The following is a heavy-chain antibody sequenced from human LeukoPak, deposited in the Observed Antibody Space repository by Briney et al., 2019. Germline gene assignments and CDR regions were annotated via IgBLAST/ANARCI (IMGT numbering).Heavy chain of an antibody. CDR3: ARDSSGWGPYYYYYYGMDV. V-gene: IGHV4-34*01. D-gene: IGHD6-19*01. CDR1: GGSFSGYY. CDR2: INHSGST. J-gene: IGHJ6*02. Sequence: SETLSLTCAVYGGSFSGYYWSWIRQPPGKGLEWIGEINHSGSTNCNPSLKSRVTISVDTSKNQFSLKLSSVTAADTAVYYCARDSSGWGPYYYYYYGMDVWGQGTTVTVSS.